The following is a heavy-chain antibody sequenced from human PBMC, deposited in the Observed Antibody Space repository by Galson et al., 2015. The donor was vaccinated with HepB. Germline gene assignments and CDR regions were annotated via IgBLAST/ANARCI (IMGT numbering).Heavy chain of an antibody. D-gene: IGHD5-18*01. J-gene: IGHJ6*02. CDR2: IIPIFGTA. CDR3: ARGSTTTRAWIQLQPGDYYYGMDV. Sequence: SVKVSCKASGGTFSSYAISWVRQAPGQGLEWMGGIIPIFGTANYAQKFQGRVTITADESTSTAYMELSSLRSEDTAVYYCARGSTTTRAWIQLQPGDYYYGMDVWGQGTTVTVSS. CDR1: GGTFSSYA. V-gene: IGHV1-69*13.